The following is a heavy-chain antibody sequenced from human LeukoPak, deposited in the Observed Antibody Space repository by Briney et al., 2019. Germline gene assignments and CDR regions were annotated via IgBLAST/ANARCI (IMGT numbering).Heavy chain of an antibody. D-gene: IGHD3-10*01. Sequence: PGGSLRLSCAASGFTFNNYAMSWVRQAPGKGLEWVSTISGSGGSTYYADSVKGRFTISRDNSKNTLYLQMNSLRVEDTAVYYCAKVRFGVTARYYFDYWGQGTLVTVSS. CDR3: AKVRFGVTARYYFDY. J-gene: IGHJ4*02. CDR1: GFTFNNYA. CDR2: ISGSGGST. V-gene: IGHV3-23*01.